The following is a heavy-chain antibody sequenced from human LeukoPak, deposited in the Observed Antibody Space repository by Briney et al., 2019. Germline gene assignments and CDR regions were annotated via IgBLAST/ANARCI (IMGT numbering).Heavy chain of an antibody. CDR3: ARSLNIAGLPYYYYYMDV. D-gene: IGHD1/OR15-1a*01. Sequence: SETLSLTCTVSGGSISSYYWSWIRQPAGKGLEWIGRIYTSGSTNYNPSLKSRVTMSVDTSKNQFSLKLSSVTAADTAVYYCARSLNIAGLPYYYYYMDVWGKGTTVTVSS. V-gene: IGHV4-4*07. J-gene: IGHJ6*03. CDR2: IYTSGST. CDR1: GGSISSYY.